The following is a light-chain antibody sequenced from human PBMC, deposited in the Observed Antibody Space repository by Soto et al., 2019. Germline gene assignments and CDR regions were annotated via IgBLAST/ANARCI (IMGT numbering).Light chain of an antibody. CDR1: SSDVGAYNY. Sequence: QSALTQPASVSGSPGQSITISCTGTSSDVGAYNYVSWCQQHSGKAPRLIVYEVSHRPSGVSDRFSGSKSGNTASLTISGLQAEDEADYYCCSFTGTNTWVFGGGTKVTVL. CDR3: CSFTGTNTWV. V-gene: IGLV2-14*01. CDR2: EVS. J-gene: IGLJ2*01.